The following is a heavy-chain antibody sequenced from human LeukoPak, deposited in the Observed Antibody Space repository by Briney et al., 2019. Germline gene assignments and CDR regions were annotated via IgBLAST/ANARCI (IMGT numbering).Heavy chain of an antibody. CDR3: ARLPGAQLAEYFQH. CDR2: INPGDSDT. CDR1: GYSFTSYW. D-gene: IGHD1-26*01. V-gene: IGHV5-51*01. J-gene: IGHJ1*01. Sequence: GESLMISGMGSGYSFTSYWICWVRQMPGKGLEWGGIINPGDSDTRYSPSFQGQVTISADKSISTAYLQWSSLKASDTAMYYCARLPGAQLAEYFQHWGQGTLVTVSS.